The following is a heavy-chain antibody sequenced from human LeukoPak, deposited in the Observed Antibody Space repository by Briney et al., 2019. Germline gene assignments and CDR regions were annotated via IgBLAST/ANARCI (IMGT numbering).Heavy chain of an antibody. Sequence: GGSLRLSCAASGFTFSSYGMSWVRQAPGKGLEWVSAISGSGGSTYYAGSVKGRFTISRDNSKNTLYLQMNSLRAEDTAVYYCAKDLEYYYYYYMDVWGKGTTVTISS. V-gene: IGHV3-23*01. CDR1: GFTFSSYG. D-gene: IGHD3-3*01. J-gene: IGHJ6*03. CDR2: ISGSGGST. CDR3: AKDLEYYYYYYMDV.